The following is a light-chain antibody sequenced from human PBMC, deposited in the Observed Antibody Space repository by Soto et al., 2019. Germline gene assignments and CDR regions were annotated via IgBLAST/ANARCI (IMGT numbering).Light chain of an antibody. CDR1: QVISNW. CDR2: TGS. J-gene: IGKJ4*02. CDR3: QQANSFPLA. V-gene: IGKV1-12*01. Sequence: DIQMTQSPSSVSASVGDRVSITCRASQVISNWLAWYQQKPGRAPKLLIYTGSSLQSGVPSRFSGNGSGTDFTLTISSLQPEDVGTYYCQQANSFPLALGRGTKVEMK.